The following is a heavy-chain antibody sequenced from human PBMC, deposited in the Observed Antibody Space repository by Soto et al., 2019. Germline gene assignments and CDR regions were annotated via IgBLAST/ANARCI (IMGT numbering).Heavy chain of an antibody. Sequence: AAVKVSCKASGYTFTSYGISWVRQAPGQGLEWMGWISAYNGNTNYAQKLQGRVTMTTDTSTSTAYMELRSMRSDDTAVYYCARDRGNYYDSSGYGIYGMDVWGQGNMVTVSS. J-gene: IGHJ6*02. V-gene: IGHV1-18*04. D-gene: IGHD3-22*01. CDR1: GYTFTSYG. CDR2: ISAYNGNT. CDR3: ARDRGNYYDSSGYGIYGMDV.